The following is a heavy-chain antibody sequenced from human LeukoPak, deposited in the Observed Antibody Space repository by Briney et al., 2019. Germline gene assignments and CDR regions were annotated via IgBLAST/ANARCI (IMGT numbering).Heavy chain of an antibody. D-gene: IGHD3-10*01. J-gene: IGHJ3*02. CDR2: FSGSAGST. V-gene: IGHV3-23*01. CDR3: ARDPTMVRGVRNAFDI. CDR1: GFTFSSYA. Sequence: GGSLRLSCAASGFTFSSYAMTWVRQAPGKGLEWVSAFSGSAGSTYYADSVKGRFTISRDNSKNTLYLQMNSLRAEDTAVYYCARDPTMVRGVRNAFDIWGQGTMVTVSS.